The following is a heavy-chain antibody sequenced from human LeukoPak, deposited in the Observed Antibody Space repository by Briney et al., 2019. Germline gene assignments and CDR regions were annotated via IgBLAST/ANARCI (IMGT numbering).Heavy chain of an antibody. CDR1: GFTFSSYA. J-gene: IGHJ4*02. D-gene: IGHD6-13*01. CDR2: ISGSGGTT. V-gene: IGHV3-23*01. CDR3: ARDHNPSGYSSFDY. Sequence: GGSLRLSCAASGFTFSSYAMSWVRQAPGKGLDWVSVISGSGGTTSYAESVKGRFTISRDNSKNTLYLQMNSLRAEDTAVYYCARDHNPSGYSSFDYWGQGTLVTVSS.